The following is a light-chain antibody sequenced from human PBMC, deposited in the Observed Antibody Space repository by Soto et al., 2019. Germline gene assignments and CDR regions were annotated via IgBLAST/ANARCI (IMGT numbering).Light chain of an antibody. CDR2: GAS. V-gene: IGKV3-20*01. CDR3: QQYGSSPCM. Sequence: EIVLTQSPGTLSLATGERATLSCRASQSVSSSYLAWYHHKPGQAPSLLIYGASSRATAIPDRVSGSWSGEDFTRTISRLEPEDFALYYCQQYGSSPCMFAQGTNVEI. J-gene: IGKJ1*01. CDR1: QSVSSSY.